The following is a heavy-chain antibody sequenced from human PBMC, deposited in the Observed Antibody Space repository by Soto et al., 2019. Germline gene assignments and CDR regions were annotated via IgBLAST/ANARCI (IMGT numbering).Heavy chain of an antibody. CDR3: ARPREAGKNYYGVDV. V-gene: IGHV5-51*01. CDR1: GYSFTSYW. J-gene: IGHJ6*02. D-gene: IGHD6-19*01. CDR2: IYPGDSDT. Sequence: GEALKISCKGSGYSFTSYWIGWVRQMPGKGLEWMGIIYPGDSDTRYSPSFQGQVTISADKSISTAYLQWSSLKASDTAMYYCARPREAGKNYYGVDVWGQGTTVTVSS.